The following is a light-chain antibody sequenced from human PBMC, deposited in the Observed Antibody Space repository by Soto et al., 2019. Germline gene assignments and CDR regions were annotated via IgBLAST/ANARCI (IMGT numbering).Light chain of an antibody. J-gene: IGLJ2*01. Sequence: LTQPPSASGSPGQSVTISCTGTSSDVGGYNYVSWYQQHPGKAPKFLIFEVSRRPSGVPDRFSGSKSGNTASLTVSGLQVDDEADYYCSSYAGSNNPVIFGGGTKVTV. CDR1: SSDVGGYNY. CDR3: SSYAGSNNPVI. V-gene: IGLV2-8*01. CDR2: EVS.